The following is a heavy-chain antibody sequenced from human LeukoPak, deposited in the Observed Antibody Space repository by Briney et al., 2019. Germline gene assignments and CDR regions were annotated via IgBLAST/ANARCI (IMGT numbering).Heavy chain of an antibody. CDR3: ARACGWYERGPDYYYYYMDV. CDR1: GFTFSSYW. Sequence: GGSLRLSCAASGFTFSSYWMHWVRQAPGKGLVWVSHIKTDGSSTNYAESVKGRFTISRDNAKNTVYLQMNSLRAEDTAVYYCARACGWYERGPDYYYYYMDVWGKGTTVTVSS. D-gene: IGHD6-19*01. V-gene: IGHV3-74*01. CDR2: IKTDGSST. J-gene: IGHJ6*03.